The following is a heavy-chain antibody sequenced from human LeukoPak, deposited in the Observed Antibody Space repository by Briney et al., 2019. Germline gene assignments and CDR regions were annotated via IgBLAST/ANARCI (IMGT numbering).Heavy chain of an antibody. D-gene: IGHD6-13*01. J-gene: IGHJ6*03. V-gene: IGHV3-7*01. Sequence: GGSLRLSCAASGFTFSSYWMSWVRQAPGKGLEWVANIKQDGSEKYYVDSVKGRFTISRDNAKNSLYLQMNSLRAEDTAVYYCARDSQPIAAADYMDVWGKGTTVTVSS. CDR2: IKQDGSEK. CDR1: GFTFSSYW. CDR3: ARDSQPIAAADYMDV.